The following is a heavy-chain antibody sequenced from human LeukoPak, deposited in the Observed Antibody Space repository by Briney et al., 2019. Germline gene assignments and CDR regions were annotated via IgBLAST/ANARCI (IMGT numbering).Heavy chain of an antibody. V-gene: IGHV3-21*01. CDR3: ARVRSAYEIDY. D-gene: IGHD5-12*01. CDR1: GFTFSTYD. Sequence: GGSLRLSCAASGFTFSTYDMNWVRQAPGKGLEWVSFISSSNSYIYYADSVKGRFTISRDNAKNSLFLQMNSLRAEDTAVYYCARVRSAYEIDYWGQGTLVTVSS. CDR2: ISSSNSYI. J-gene: IGHJ4*02.